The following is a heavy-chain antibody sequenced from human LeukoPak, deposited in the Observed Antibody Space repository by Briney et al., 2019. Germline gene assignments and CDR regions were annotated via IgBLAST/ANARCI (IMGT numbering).Heavy chain of an antibody. CDR3: ARHTYDAFDI. J-gene: IGHJ3*02. CDR2: IYSSGNT. CDR1: GDSITSGRYY. V-gene: IGHV4-61*02. Sequence: SETLSLTCTVSGDSITSGRYYWSWIRQPAGKELEWIGRIYSSGNTDYHPYIVSLKSRVTLSLDTSKNQFFLDLTSVTAADTAVYYCARHTYDAFDIWGQGTMVTVSS.